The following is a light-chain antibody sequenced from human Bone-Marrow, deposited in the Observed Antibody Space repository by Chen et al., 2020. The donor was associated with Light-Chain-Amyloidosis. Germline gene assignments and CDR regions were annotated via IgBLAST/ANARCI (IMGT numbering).Light chain of an antibody. J-gene: IGLJ3*02. CDR1: NSDVGSYNL. CDR2: EGG. Sequence: QSALTQPASVSGSPGQSITISCTGTNSDVGSYNLVSWYQQHPGKAPKLMIYEGGKRPSGVSNRFSGSKSGNTASLTISGLQAEDEADYYCCSYAGSSTWVFGGGTKLTVL. CDR3: CSYAGSSTWV. V-gene: IGLV2-23*01.